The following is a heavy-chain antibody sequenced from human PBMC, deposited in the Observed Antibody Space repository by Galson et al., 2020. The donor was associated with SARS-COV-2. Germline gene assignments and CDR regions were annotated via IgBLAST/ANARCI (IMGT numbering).Heavy chain of an antibody. J-gene: IGHJ4*02. CDR1: GFTFDDYA. D-gene: IGHD6-19*01. CDR3: VKDIAVAVLYYFDY. Sequence: GGSLRLSCAASGFTFDDYAMHWVRQAPGKGLEWVSGISWNSGTIGYADSVKGRFTISRDNAKNSLYLQMNSLRAEDTALYYCVKDIAVAVLYYFDYWGQGTLVTVSS. CDR2: ISWNSGTI. V-gene: IGHV3-9*01.